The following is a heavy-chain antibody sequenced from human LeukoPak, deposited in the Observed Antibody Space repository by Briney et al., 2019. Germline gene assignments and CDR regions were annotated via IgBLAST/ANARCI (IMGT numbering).Heavy chain of an antibody. Sequence: GGSLRLSCAASGFTFSSYGMSWVRQAPGKGLEWVSAISGSGGSTYYADSVKGRFTISRDNSKNTLYLQMNSLRGEDTAVYYCTKDGDTMSGTYYYDMDVWAKGPRSPSP. J-gene: IGHJ6*03. D-gene: IGHD1-26*01. CDR1: GFTFSSYG. CDR3: TKDGDTMSGTYYYDMDV. CDR2: ISGSGGST. V-gene: IGHV3-23*01.